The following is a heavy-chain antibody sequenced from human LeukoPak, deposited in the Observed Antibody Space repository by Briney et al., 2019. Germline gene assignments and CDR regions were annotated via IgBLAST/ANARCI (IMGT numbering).Heavy chain of an antibody. CDR2: ISAHDGTR. J-gene: IGHJ4*02. Sequence: ASVNVSCKASGYTFTNYGITWVRQAPGQGLEWMGWISAHDGTRNYALKHEDRVTMTTDTSTSTAYMELRGLRSDDTAVYYCARRSTLYSSGRFYFDYWGQATLVTVSS. V-gene: IGHV1-18*01. CDR3: ARRSTLYSSGRFYFDY. D-gene: IGHD6-19*01. CDR1: GYTFTNYG.